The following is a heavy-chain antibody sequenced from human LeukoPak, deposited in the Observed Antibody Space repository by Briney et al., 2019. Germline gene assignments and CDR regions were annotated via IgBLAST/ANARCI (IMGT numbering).Heavy chain of an antibody. CDR3: ASALRIYYYFDY. Sequence: GGSLRLSCAASGFTVRSYAMSWVRQAPGKGLEWVSAISDSDGNTYYADSVKGRFTISRDNSKNTLYLQMNSLRAEDTAVYYCASALRIYYYFDYWGQGTLVTVSS. D-gene: IGHD1-26*01. V-gene: IGHV3-23*01. J-gene: IGHJ4*02. CDR1: GFTVRSYA. CDR2: ISDSDGNT.